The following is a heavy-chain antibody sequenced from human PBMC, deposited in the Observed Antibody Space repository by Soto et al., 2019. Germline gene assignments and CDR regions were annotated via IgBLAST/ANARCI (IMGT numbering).Heavy chain of an antibody. D-gene: IGHD6-6*01. Sequence: GGSLRLSCAASGFTFSSYEMNWVRQAPGKGLEWVSYISSSGSTIYYADSVKGRFTISRDNAKNSLYLQMNSLRAEDTAVYYCARAGAARRPHCLDYWGQGTMVTVYS. CDR3: ARAGAARRPHCLDY. J-gene: IGHJ4*02. CDR2: ISSSGSTI. V-gene: IGHV3-48*03. CDR1: GFTFSSYE.